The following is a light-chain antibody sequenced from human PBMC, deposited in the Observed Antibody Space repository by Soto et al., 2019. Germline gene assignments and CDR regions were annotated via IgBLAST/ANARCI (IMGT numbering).Light chain of an antibody. J-gene: IGLJ1*01. Sequence: QSVLTQPRSVSGSLGQSVTISCTGTSSDVGAYSYVSWYQQHPGKAPKLMIYDVTKRPSGVPDRFSGSKSGNTASLTISGLQAEDEADYYCCSYAGSPTLYVFGTGTKVT. CDR1: SSDVGAYSY. CDR2: DVT. CDR3: CSYAGSPTLYV. V-gene: IGLV2-11*01.